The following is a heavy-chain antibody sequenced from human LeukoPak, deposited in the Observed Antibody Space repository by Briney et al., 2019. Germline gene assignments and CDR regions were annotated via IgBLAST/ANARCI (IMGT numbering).Heavy chain of an antibody. Sequence: GGSLRLSCAASGFTFSSYAMHWVRQAPGKGLEWVAVISYDGSNKYYADPVKGRFTISRDNSKNTLYLQMNSLRAEDTAVYYCARVALRFFKEYYFDYWGQGTLVTVSS. D-gene: IGHD3-3*01. CDR1: GFTFSSYA. CDR3: ARVALRFFKEYYFDY. CDR2: ISYDGSNK. V-gene: IGHV3-30-3*01. J-gene: IGHJ4*02.